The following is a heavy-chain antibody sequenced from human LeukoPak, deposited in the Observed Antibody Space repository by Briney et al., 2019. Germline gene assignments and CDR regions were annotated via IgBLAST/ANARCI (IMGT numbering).Heavy chain of an antibody. D-gene: IGHD3-22*01. CDR1: GFTFSSYA. CDR2: ISGSGGST. CDR3: ASNTYYYDSSGYSGGCYFDY. Sequence: GGSLRLSCAASGFTFSSYAMSWVRQAPGKGLEWVSAISGSGGSTYYADSVKGRFTISRDNAKNSLYLQMNSLRAEDTAVYYCASNTYYYDSSGYSGGCYFDYWGQGTLVTVSS. J-gene: IGHJ4*02. V-gene: IGHV3-23*01.